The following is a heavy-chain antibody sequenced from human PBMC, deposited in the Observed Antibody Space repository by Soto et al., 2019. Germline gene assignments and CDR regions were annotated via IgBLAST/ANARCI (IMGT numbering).Heavy chain of an antibody. CDR2: IYFAGIT. Sequence: SETLSLTCTVSGGSINGYYWSWIRQPPGKGLEWIAYIYFAGITNYNPSLKSRANISVDTSNNQFSLKLSSVTAADTAIYYCARHRFSGLGEVNWFGPWGRGTLVTVSS. V-gene: IGHV4-59*08. CDR3: ARHRFSGLGEVNWFGP. J-gene: IGHJ5*02. CDR1: GGSINGYY. D-gene: IGHD3-10*01.